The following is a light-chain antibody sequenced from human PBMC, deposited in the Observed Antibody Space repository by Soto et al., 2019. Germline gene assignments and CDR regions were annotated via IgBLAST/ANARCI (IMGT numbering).Light chain of an antibody. V-gene: IGLV2-14*01. Sequence: QSALTQPASVSGSPGQSITISCTGSSSDVGGYNYVSWYQQYPGKAPKLMIYEVSNRPSGVSNRFSGSNSGNTASLTISGLQADDEADYYCSSYTSSSTLVFGGGTKVTVL. J-gene: IGLJ2*01. CDR1: SSDVGGYNY. CDR3: SSYTSSSTLV. CDR2: EVS.